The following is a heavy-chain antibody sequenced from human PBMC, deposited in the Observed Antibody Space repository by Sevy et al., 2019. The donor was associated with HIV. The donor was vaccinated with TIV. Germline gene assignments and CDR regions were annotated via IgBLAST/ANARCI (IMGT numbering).Heavy chain of an antibody. V-gene: IGHV3-21*06. CDR2: ISSGSSYI. CDR1: GFSFDTYS. D-gene: IGHD3-22*01. J-gene: IGHJ3*01. CDR3: ARDDYDTTPCPFDV. Sequence: GGSLRLSCIASGFSFDTYSMNWVRQTPGQGLEWVSSISSGSSYIYYADSVKGRFTISRDNAKNSLSLEMNSLRVEDTAIYYCARDDYDTTPCPFDVWGQGTMVTVSS.